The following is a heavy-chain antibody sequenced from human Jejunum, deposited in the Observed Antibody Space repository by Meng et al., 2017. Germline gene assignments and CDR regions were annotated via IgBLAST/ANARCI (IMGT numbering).Heavy chain of an antibody. Sequence: QVQLQESGPGLVTPSQTLSLTCTVSGDSISSGGHYWSWIRQHPGKGLEWIGGIYYSGTSHYNPSLKSRVFMSVDTSKNQFSLKLISVTAADTAVYYCARTMTDFYDSSGYSHFDYWGQGTLVTVSS. J-gene: IGHJ4*02. CDR1: GDSISSGGHY. CDR3: ARTMTDFYDSSGYSHFDY. CDR2: IYYSGTS. D-gene: IGHD3-22*01. V-gene: IGHV4-30-4*08.